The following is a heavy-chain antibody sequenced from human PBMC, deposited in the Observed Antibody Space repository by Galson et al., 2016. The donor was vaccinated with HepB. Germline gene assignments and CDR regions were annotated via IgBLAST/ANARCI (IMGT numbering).Heavy chain of an antibody. Sequence: SLRLSCAASGFTFSDYWMSWVRQAPGKGLEWVANIKEDGSEKYFVDSVKGRFTISRDNAQNSLYLQMNSLRAEDPAVYFCARGRTSDIVATIHYFDYWGQGTLVTVSS. V-gene: IGHV3-7*04. CDR3: ARGRTSDIVATIHYFDY. CDR2: IKEDGSEK. J-gene: IGHJ4*02. D-gene: IGHD5-12*01. CDR1: GFTFSDYW.